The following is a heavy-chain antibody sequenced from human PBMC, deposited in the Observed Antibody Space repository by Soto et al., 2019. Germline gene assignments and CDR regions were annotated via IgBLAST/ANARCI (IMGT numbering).Heavy chain of an antibody. CDR2: ISSNGGST. D-gene: IGHD1-26*01. CDR3: ARDQATGIVGATKKNYYYYYGMDV. J-gene: IGHJ6*02. Sequence: GESLKISCAASGFTFSSYAMHWVRQAPGKGLEYVSAISSNGGSTYYANSVKGRFTISRDNSKNTLYLQMGSLRAEDMAVYYCARDQATGIVGATKKNYYYYYGMDVWGQGTTVTVSS. V-gene: IGHV3-64*01. CDR1: GFTFSSYA.